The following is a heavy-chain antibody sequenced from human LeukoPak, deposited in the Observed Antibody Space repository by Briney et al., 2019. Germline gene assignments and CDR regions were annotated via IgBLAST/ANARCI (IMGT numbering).Heavy chain of an antibody. CDR2: IYYSGST. Sequence: PSETLSLTCTVSGGSISSSSYYWGWIRQPPGKGLEWIGSIYYSGSTYYNPSLKSRVTISVDTAKNQFSLKLSSVTAADMAVYYCARVKVVVPAAIPNFDAFDIWGQGTMVTVSS. V-gene: IGHV4-39*07. CDR1: GGSISSSSYY. D-gene: IGHD2-2*01. J-gene: IGHJ3*02. CDR3: ARVKVVVPAAIPNFDAFDI.